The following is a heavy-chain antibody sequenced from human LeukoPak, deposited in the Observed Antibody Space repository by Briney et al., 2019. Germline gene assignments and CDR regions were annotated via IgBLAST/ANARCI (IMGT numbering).Heavy chain of an antibody. J-gene: IGHJ4*02. Sequence: GGSLRLSCAASGFTFSSSAMSWVRQAPGKGLEWVSAISNNGGYTYYADSVQGRFTISRDNSKSTLCLQMSSLRAEDTAVYYCAKQLGYCSDGSCYFPYWGQGTRVTVSS. CDR1: GFTFSSSA. V-gene: IGHV3-23*01. CDR2: ISNNGGYT. D-gene: IGHD2-15*01. CDR3: AKQLGYCSDGSCYFPY.